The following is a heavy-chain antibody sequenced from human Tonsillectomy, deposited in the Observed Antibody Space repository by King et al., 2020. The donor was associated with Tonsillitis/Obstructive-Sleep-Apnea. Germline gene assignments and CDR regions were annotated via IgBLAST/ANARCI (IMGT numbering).Heavy chain of an antibody. Sequence: VQLQQWGAGLLKPSETLSLTCAVYGGSFSGYYWSWIRQPPGKGLEWIGEINHSGSTNYNPSLKSRVTISVDTSKNQFSLKLSSVTAADTAVYYCAGGVPAAIHDSYYYYMDVWGKGTTVTVSS. CDR2: INHSGST. V-gene: IGHV4-34*01. D-gene: IGHD2-2*02. J-gene: IGHJ6*03. CDR1: GGSFSGYY. CDR3: AGGVPAAIHDSYYYYMDV.